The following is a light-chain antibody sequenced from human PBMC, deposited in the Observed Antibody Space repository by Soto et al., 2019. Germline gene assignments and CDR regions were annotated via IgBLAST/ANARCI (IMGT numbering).Light chain of an antibody. CDR2: SND. J-gene: IGLJ2*01. CDR3: APWDGSLNGPV. V-gene: IGLV1-44*01. CDR1: SSNIGSNT. Sequence: QSVLTQPPSASGTPGQRVTISCSGSSSNIGSNTVNWYQQLPGTAPKLLIYSNDQRPSGVPDRFSGSKSGTSASLAISGLQSEDEADYYCAPWDGSLNGPVFGGGTKLTVL.